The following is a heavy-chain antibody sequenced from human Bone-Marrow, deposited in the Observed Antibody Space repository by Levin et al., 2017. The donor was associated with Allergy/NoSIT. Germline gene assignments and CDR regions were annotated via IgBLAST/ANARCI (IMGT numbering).Heavy chain of an antibody. J-gene: IGHJ6*02. CDR2: ISYDGSEK. CDR3: VKSVAGTGIYGMDV. D-gene: IGHD6-19*01. V-gene: IGHV3-30*18. Sequence: GASVKVSCAASGFSFSNYGMHWVRQAPGKGLEWVAVISYDGSEKYYTDSVMGRFTISRDNSKNTLFLQINSLRAEDTAVYYCVKSVAGTGIYGMDVWGQGTTVTVSS. CDR1: GFSFSNYG.